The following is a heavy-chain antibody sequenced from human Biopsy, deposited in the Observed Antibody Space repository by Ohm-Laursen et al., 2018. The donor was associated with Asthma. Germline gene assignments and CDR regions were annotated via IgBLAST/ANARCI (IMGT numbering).Heavy chain of an antibody. J-gene: IGHJ6*02. V-gene: IGHV4-31*02. CDR1: YGSITSGGYY. CDR2: IYYSGST. D-gene: IGHD2-8*01. CDR3: ASGPQWSGLDV. Sequence: SQTLSLTCTVSYGSITSGGYYWTWIRQHPGKGLEWIGFIYYSGSTYYNPSLKSRVTISIDPSKSQLSLRLTSMTAADTAVYYCASGPQWSGLDVWGQGTTVTVSS.